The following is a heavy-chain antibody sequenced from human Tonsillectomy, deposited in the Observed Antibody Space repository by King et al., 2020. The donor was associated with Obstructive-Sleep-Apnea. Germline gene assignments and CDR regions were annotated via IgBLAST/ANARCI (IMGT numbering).Heavy chain of an antibody. J-gene: IGHJ4*02. Sequence: VQLVESGGGLVQPGGSLRLSCAGSGFTFSIYGMNWVRQVPGKGLEWGSGISGSGGSTYYADSVKGRFTISRDYSKNMLYLQMNSLRAEDTAVYYCAQGGSGNYLYYFDYWGRGTLVTVSS. CDR1: GFTFSIYG. D-gene: IGHD1-26*01. CDR2: ISGSGGST. V-gene: IGHV3-23*04. CDR3: AQGGSGNYLYYFDY.